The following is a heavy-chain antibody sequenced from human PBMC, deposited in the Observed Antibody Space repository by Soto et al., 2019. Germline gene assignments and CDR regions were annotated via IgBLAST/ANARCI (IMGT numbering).Heavy chain of an antibody. CDR1: GYTFSSYA. D-gene: IGHD6-13*01. CDR3: ARAPSWYNFDY. Sequence: QVQLVQSGAEVKKPGASVKVSCKASGYTFSSYAMHWVRQAPGQRLEWMGWINAGNGNTKYSPKFQGRVTITRDTSASTAYMELSSLRSEDTAVYYCARAPSWYNFDYWGQGTLVTVSS. CDR2: INAGNGNT. V-gene: IGHV1-3*01. J-gene: IGHJ4*02.